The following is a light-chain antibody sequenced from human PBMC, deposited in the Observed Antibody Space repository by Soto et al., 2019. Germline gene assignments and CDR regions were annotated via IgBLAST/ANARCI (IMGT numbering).Light chain of an antibody. V-gene: IGLV2-14*03. Sequence: QSALTQPASVSGSPGQSITISCTGTSSDVGVYNFVSWYQQHPGKAPKLMIYDVTNRPSGVSSRFSGSKSGNTASLAISGLQAEDEADYYCSSYTTSNTLVFGGGTKVTVL. CDR2: DVT. J-gene: IGLJ2*01. CDR1: SSDVGVYNF. CDR3: SSYTTSNTLV.